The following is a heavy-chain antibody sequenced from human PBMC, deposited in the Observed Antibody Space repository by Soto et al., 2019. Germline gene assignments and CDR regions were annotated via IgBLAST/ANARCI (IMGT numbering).Heavy chain of an antibody. D-gene: IGHD6-6*01. Sequence: WVRQATGQGLEWMGGIIPIFGTTNYAQKFQGRVTITADESTSTAYMELSSLRSEDTAVYYCAQLFAFDYLGQGTLVTVSS. CDR2: IIPIFGTT. CDR3: AQLFAFDY. V-gene: IGHV1-69*01. J-gene: IGHJ4*02.